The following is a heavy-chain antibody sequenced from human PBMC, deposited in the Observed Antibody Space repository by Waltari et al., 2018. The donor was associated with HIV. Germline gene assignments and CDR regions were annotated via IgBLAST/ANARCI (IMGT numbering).Heavy chain of an antibody. CDR3: ARAYYDFWSGTGSSGNWFDP. V-gene: IGHV4-61*02. CDR1: GGSISSGSYY. CDR2: IYTSVST. J-gene: IGHJ5*02. D-gene: IGHD3-3*01. Sequence: QVQLQESGPGVVKPSQTLSLTCTVSGGSISSGSYYWSWIRQPAGKGLEFIRRIYTSVSTNHNPSLESRVTITVDTSRNQFSLKLRSVTAADTAVYYCARAYYDFWSGTGSSGNWFDPWGQGTLVTVSS.